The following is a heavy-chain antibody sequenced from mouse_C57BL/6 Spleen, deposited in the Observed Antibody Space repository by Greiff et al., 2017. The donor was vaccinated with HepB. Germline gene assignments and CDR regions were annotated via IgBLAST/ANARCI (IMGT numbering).Heavy chain of an antibody. CDR3: ARVDYSNRWYFDV. CDR1: GYTFTSYT. J-gene: IGHJ1*03. D-gene: IGHD2-5*01. V-gene: IGHV1-4*01. Sequence: QVQLQQSGAELARPGASVKMSCKASGYTFTSYTMHWVKQRPGQGLEWIGYINPSSGYTKYNQKFKDKATLTADKSSSTAYMQLSSLTSEDSAVYYWARVDYSNRWYFDVWGTGTTVTVSS. CDR2: INPSSGYT.